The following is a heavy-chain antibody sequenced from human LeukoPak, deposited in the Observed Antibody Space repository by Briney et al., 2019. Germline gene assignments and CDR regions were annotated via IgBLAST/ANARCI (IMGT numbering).Heavy chain of an antibody. D-gene: IGHD3-16*01. V-gene: IGHV1-2*02. Sequence: ASVKVSCKASGYIFTDYFIHWVRQTPGEGLEWRGWINSGSGGTNYAQKFQGRVTMTRDTSISTTYMELSRLTSDDTAVYFCARNGGFDYWGQGTLVTVSS. J-gene: IGHJ4*02. CDR3: ARNGGFDY. CDR1: GYIFTDYF. CDR2: INSGSGGT.